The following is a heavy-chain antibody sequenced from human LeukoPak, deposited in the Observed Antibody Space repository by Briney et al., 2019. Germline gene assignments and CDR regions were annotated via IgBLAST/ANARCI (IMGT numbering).Heavy chain of an antibody. V-gene: IGHV3-9*01. CDR2: ISWNSGSI. CDR3: AREYSGSYRTAFDI. Sequence: GRSLRLSCAASGFTFDDYVMHWVRQAPGKGLEWVSGISWNSGSIGYADSVKGRFTISRDNAKNSLYLQMNSLRAEDTALYYCAREYSGSYRTAFDIWGQGTMVTVSS. CDR1: GFTFDDYV. D-gene: IGHD1-26*01. J-gene: IGHJ3*02.